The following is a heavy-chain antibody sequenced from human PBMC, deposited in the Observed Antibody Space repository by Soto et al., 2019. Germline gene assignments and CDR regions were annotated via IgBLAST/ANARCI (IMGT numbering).Heavy chain of an antibody. V-gene: IGHV4-59*08. CDR3: AGQPNDQEDYYNGMEV. CDR1: GRSITSYY. D-gene: IGHD2-8*01. CDR2: IPIYGSP. Sequence: QVVLQESGPGLVKPSETLSLTCSVSGRSITSYYWSWVRQPPGKGLEWMGGIIPIYGSPNYAQRFKGRVTVSADISTNTVYMTLSSLKSEDTAVIYCAGQPNDQEDYYNGMEVWGQGTPVTVSS. J-gene: IGHJ6*02.